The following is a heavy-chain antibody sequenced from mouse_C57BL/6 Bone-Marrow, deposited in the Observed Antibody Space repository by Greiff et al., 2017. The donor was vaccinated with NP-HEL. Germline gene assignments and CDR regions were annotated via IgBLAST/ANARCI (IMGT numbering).Heavy chain of an antibody. V-gene: IGHV1-19*01. J-gene: IGHJ2*01. Sequence: VQLQQSGPVLVKPGASVKMSCKASGYTFTDYYMNWVKQSNGKSLEWIGVINPYNGGTSYNQNFKGKATLTVDNSSITAYMERNSLTSEASAVYYCARRELGPFDYWGQGTTLTVSS. CDR3: ARRELGPFDY. CDR1: GYTFTDYY. D-gene: IGHD4-1*01. CDR2: INPYNGGT.